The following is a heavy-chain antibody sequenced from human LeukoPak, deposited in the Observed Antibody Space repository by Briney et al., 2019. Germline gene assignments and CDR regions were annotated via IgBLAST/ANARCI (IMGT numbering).Heavy chain of an antibody. J-gene: IGHJ6*02. CDR3: ARIPPADYYYGMDV. V-gene: IGHV3-23*01. CDR2: INGRGDST. CDR1: GFSFSSYA. Sequence: GGSLRLSCAASGFSFSSYAMSWVRQAPGKGLEWVSGINGRGDSTVYADSVKGRFTISRDNSKNTLYLQMNSLRAEDTAVYYCARIPPADYYYGMDVWGQGTTVTVSS.